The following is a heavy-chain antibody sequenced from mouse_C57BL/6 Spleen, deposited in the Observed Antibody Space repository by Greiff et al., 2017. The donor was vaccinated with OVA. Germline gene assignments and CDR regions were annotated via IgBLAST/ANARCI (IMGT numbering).Heavy chain of an antibody. CDR2: IYPGSGST. V-gene: IGHV1-55*01. D-gene: IGHD4-1*01. J-gene: IGHJ1*03. Sequence: QVQLQQPGAELVKPGASVKMSCKASGYTFTSYWITWVKQKPGQGLEWIGDIYPGSGSTNYNEKFKSKATLTVDTSSSTAYMQLSSLTSEDSAVYYCARPANWDGSWYFDVWGTGTTVTVSS. CDR1: GYTFTSYW. CDR3: ARPANWDGSWYFDV.